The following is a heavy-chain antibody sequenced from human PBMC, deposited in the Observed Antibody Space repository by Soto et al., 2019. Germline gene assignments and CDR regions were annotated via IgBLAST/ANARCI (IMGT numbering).Heavy chain of an antibody. Sequence: KPSETLSLTCAVYGGSFSGYYWSWIRQPPGKGLEWIGEMNHSGSTNYNPSLKSRVTISVDTSKNQFSLKLSSVTAADTAVYYCARGRGYYYYMDVWGKGTTVTVSS. CDR2: MNHSGST. V-gene: IGHV4-34*01. CDR3: ARGRGYYYYMDV. J-gene: IGHJ6*03. CDR1: GGSFSGYY. D-gene: IGHD1-26*01.